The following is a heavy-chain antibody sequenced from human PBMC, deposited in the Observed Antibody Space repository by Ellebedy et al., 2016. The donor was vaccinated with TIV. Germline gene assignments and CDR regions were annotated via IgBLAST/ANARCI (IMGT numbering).Heavy chain of an antibody. D-gene: IGHD2-15*01. J-gene: IGHJ4*02. CDR2: INHSGST. V-gene: IGHV4-34*01. Sequence: SETLSLXCAVYGGSFSGYYWSWIRQPPGKGLEWIGEINHSGSTNYNPSLKSRVTMSVAASKNQFSLKVSSVTAADAAVYYCARMVATDDTFFDNWGQGTLVTVSS. CDR3: ARMVATDDTFFDN. CDR1: GGSFSGYY.